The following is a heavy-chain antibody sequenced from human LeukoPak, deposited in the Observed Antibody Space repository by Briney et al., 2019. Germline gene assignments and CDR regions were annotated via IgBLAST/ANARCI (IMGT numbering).Heavy chain of an antibody. D-gene: IGHD4-17*01. Sequence: PSETLSLTCTVSDGSISSYYWSWIRQPPGKGLEWIGYIYYSGSTNYNPSLKSRVTISVDTSKNQFSLKLSSVTAADTAVYYCARVPHYGDFDYWGQGTLVTVSS. V-gene: IGHV4-59*12. CDR3: ARVPHYGDFDY. J-gene: IGHJ4*02. CDR2: IYYSGST. CDR1: DGSISSYY.